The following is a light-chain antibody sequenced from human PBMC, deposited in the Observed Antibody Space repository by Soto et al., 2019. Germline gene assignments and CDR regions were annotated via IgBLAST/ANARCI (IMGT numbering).Light chain of an antibody. CDR1: SSDVGGYND. CDR2: ELS. V-gene: IGLV2-14*01. Sequence: QSALTQPASVSGSPGQSITISCTGTSSDVGGYNDVSWYQQYPGKAPKVIIYELSNRPSGISNRFSGSKSGNTASLTISGLQAEDEADYYCSSYTSSSTLLYVFGTGTKLTVL. CDR3: SSYTSSSTLLYV. J-gene: IGLJ1*01.